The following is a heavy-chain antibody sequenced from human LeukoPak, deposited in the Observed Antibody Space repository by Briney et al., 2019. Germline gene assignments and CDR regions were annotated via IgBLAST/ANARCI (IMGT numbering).Heavy chain of an antibody. CDR2: IRESGGGT. J-gene: IGHJ4*02. D-gene: IGHD2-21*01. Sequence: GGSLRLSCVVSGITVSNYDMSWVRQAPGKGLEWVSGIRESGGGTNYADSVKGRFTVSRDNSKNTVYLQMNSLRAEDTAVYYCARAIVFGSGYYFDYWGQGTLVTVSS. CDR1: GITVSNYD. CDR3: ARAIVFGSGYYFDY. V-gene: IGHV3-23*01.